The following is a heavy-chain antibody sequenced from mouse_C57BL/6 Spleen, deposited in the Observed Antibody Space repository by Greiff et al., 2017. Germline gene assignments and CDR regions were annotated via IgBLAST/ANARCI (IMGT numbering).Heavy chain of an antibody. V-gene: IGHV1-55*01. Sequence: VQLQQSVAELVKPGASVKMSCKASGYTFTSYWINWVKQRPGQGLAWIGEIYPGSGSTNYNEKFQSKATLTVDTSSSTAYMQLSSLTSEDSAVYYCARWGFGSSSSDYWGQGTTLTVSS. CDR1: GYTFTSYW. D-gene: IGHD1-1*01. CDR2: IYPGSGST. J-gene: IGHJ2*01. CDR3: ARWGFGSSSSDY.